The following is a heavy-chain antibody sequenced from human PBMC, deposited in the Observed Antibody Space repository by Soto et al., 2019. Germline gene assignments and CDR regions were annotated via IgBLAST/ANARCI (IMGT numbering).Heavy chain of an antibody. CDR1: GYSFTSYW. V-gene: IGHV5-10-1*01. J-gene: IGHJ6*02. CDR3: ARPRVAGTSHSDYGMDV. Sequence: GESLKISCKGSGYSFTSYWISWVRQMPGKGLEWMGRIDPSDSYTNYSPSFQGHVTISADKSFSTAYLQWSSLKASDTAMYYCARPRVAGTSHSDYGMDVWGQGNKVTVSS. D-gene: IGHD6-19*01. CDR2: IDPSDSYT.